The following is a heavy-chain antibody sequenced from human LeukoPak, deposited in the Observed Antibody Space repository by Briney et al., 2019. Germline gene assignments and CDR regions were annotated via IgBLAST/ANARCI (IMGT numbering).Heavy chain of an antibody. CDR1: GFTFSSYA. J-gene: IGHJ4*02. CDR2: IKQDGSEK. V-gene: IGHV3-7*01. CDR3: ARGTGYSSSWYDGYFDY. D-gene: IGHD6-13*01. Sequence: GGSLRLSCAASGFTFSSYAMHWVRQAPGKGLEWVANIKQDGSEKYYVDSVKGRFTISRDNAKNSLYLQMNSLRAEDTAVYYCARGTGYSSSWYDGYFDYWGQGTLVTVSS.